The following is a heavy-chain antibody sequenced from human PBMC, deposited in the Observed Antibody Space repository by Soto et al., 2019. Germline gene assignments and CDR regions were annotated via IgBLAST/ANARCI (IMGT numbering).Heavy chain of an antibody. CDR3: ARSGGLDRDFNY. J-gene: IGHJ4*02. D-gene: IGHD2-15*01. CDR1: EATSGSDS. V-gene: IGHV1-69*12. Sequence: QVQLVQSGAEVKKPGSSVKVSCKPSEATSGSDSFTWGRRAPGQGLEWMGGIIPMFDTPIYAQKFQDRVTITADESTSTAYMQLSSLRSGDTAVYYCARSGGLDRDFNYWGQGSLVTVSS. CDR2: IIPMFDTP.